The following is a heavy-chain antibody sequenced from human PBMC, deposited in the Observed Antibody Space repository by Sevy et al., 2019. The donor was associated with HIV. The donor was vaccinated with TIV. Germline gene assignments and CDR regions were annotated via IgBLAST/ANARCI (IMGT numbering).Heavy chain of an antibody. J-gene: IGHJ6*03. CDR3: ARVGEGCSSTSCYARYYYYYYYMDV. D-gene: IGHD2-2*01. CDR1: GFTFSSYS. V-gene: IGHV3-21*01. CDR2: ISSSSSYI. Sequence: GGSLRLSCAASGFTFSSYSMNWVRQAPGKGLEWVSSISSSSSYIYYADSVKGRFTISRDNAKNSLYLQMNSLRAEDTAVYYWARVGEGCSSTSCYARYYYYYYYMDVWGKGTTVTVSS.